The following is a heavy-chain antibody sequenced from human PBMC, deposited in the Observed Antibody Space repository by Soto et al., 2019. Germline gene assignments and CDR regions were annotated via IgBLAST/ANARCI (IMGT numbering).Heavy chain of an antibody. CDR1: GYTFTLYT. J-gene: IGHJ4*02. CDR3: AKLGGGYIFGPYLDY. V-gene: IGHV1-3*04. Sequence: QVQIVQSGAEVKKPGASVKVSCKTSGYTFTLYTIHWVRQAPGQRLEWMGWINTGNGNTKYSQRFQGRVTKGRDTSTSTGYMELSSPTSEGTALYYCAKLGGGYIFGPYLDYWGQGTLVTVSS. CDR2: INTGNGNT. D-gene: IGHD5-18*01.